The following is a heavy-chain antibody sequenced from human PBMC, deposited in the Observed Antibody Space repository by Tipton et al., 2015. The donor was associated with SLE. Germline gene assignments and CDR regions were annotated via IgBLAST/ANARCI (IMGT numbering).Heavy chain of an antibody. D-gene: IGHD2-15*01. CDR3: AKQDRGGGTFDY. V-gene: IGHV3-9*01. CDR2: ISWNSGSI. J-gene: IGHJ4*02. CDR1: GFTFDDYA. Sequence: SLRLSCAASGFTFDDYAMHWVRQAPGKGLEWVSGISWNSGSIGYADSVKGRFTISRDNAKNSLYLQMNSLRAEGTALYYCAKQDRGGGTFDYRGQGTLVTVSS.